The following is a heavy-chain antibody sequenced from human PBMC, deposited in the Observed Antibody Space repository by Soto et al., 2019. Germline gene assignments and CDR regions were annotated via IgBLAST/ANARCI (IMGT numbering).Heavy chain of an antibody. V-gene: IGHV3-30-3*01. CDR3: ARDKRDLRFLEWSYYFDY. CDR1: GFTFSSCA. Sequence: PGGSLRLACAASGFTFSSCAMHWVRQAPGKGLEWVALISYDGSNKYYADSVKGRFTISRDNSKNTLYLQMNSLRAEDTAVYYCARDKRDLRFLEWSYYFDYWGQRTLVTVSS. D-gene: IGHD3-3*01. J-gene: IGHJ4*02. CDR2: ISYDGSNK.